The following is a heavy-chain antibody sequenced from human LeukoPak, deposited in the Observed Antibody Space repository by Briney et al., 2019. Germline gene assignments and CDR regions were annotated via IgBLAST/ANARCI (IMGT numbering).Heavy chain of an antibody. V-gene: IGHV3-23*01. CDR1: GFTFSSYA. CDR3: AKSDLNYGGNPDY. Sequence: SGGSLRLSCAASGFTFSSYAMSWVRQAPGKGLEWVSTISGSGGSTYYVDSVKGRFTISRDNSKNTLYLQMNSLRAEDTAVYYCAKSDLNYGGNPDYWGQGTLVTVSS. CDR2: ISGSGGST. J-gene: IGHJ4*02. D-gene: IGHD4-23*01.